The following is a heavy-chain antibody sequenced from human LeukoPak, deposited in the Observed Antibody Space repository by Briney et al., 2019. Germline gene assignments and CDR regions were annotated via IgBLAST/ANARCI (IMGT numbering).Heavy chain of an antibody. D-gene: IGHD3-3*01. Sequence: PSETLSLTCSVSGASLTRPTYYQWSWLRQPPGKGLELIGSLFSTGSATLNPSLTSRDTMSLDTSKSQFALKLSSVTAEDSAVYYCARFKSGGFSHFDSWGQGTLVAVSS. J-gene: IGHJ4*02. V-gene: IGHV4-61*01. CDR2: LFSTGSA. CDR3: ARFKSGGFSHFDS. CDR1: GASLTRPTYY.